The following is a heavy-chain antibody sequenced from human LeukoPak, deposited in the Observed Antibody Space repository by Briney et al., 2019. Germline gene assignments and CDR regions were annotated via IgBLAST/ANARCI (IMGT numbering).Heavy chain of an antibody. Sequence: QPGGSLRLSCAASGFTFSSYAMSWVRQAPGKGLEWVSAISGSGGSTYYADSVKGRFTISRDNSKNTLYLQMNSLRAEDTAVYCCANDYDFWSGYHSYWGQGTLVTVSS. J-gene: IGHJ4*02. CDR2: ISGSGGST. D-gene: IGHD3-3*01. CDR1: GFTFSSYA. V-gene: IGHV3-23*01. CDR3: ANDYDFWSGYHSY.